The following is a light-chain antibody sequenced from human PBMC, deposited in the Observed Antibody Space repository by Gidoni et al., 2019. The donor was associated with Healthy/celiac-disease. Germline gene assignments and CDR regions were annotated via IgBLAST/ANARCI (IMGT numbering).Light chain of an antibody. CDR2: AAS. V-gene: IGKV1-8*01. Sequence: AIRITQSPSSLSASTGDRVTITCRASQGISSYLAWYQQKPGKAPKLLIYAASTLQSGVPSRFSGSGSGTDFTLTISCLQSEDFATYYCQQYYSYPPLTFXGXTKVEIK. CDR1: QGISSY. J-gene: IGKJ4*01. CDR3: QQYYSYPPLT.